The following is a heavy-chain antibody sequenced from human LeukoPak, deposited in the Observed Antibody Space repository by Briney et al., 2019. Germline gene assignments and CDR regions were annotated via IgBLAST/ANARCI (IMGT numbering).Heavy chain of an antibody. CDR1: GFTFSSYA. CDR3: ARDPTDVLRFFDWLWGYFDY. CDR2: ISYDGSNK. V-gene: IGHV3-30-3*01. Sequence: GGSLRLSCAASGFTFSSYAMHWVRQAPGKGLEWVAVISYDGSNKYYADSVKGRFTISRDNSKNTLYLQMNSLRAEDTAVYYCARDPTDVLRFFDWLWGYFDYGGQGTLVTVS. D-gene: IGHD3-9*01. J-gene: IGHJ4*02.